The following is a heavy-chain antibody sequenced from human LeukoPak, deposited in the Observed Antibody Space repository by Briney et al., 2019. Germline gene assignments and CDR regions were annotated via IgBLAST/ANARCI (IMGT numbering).Heavy chain of an antibody. Sequence: GGSLRLSCAASGFTVITNDMTWVRQAPGKGLEWVSVLYSDGNTKYADSVQGRFTISRNNSKNTLYFEKNSLSPDDTAVYYCARGVEPLAANTLAYWGQGTLVTVSS. CDR2: LYSDGNT. CDR3: ARGVEPLAANTLAY. D-gene: IGHD1-14*01. CDR1: GFTVITND. J-gene: IGHJ4*02. V-gene: IGHV3-53*01.